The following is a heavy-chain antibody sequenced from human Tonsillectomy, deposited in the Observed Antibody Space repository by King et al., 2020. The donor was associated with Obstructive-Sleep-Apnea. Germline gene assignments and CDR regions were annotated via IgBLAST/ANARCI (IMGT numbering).Heavy chain of an antibody. CDR1: GYSISSGYY. J-gene: IGHJ4*02. D-gene: IGHD4-17*01. CDR2: IYNIGST. CDR3: ARDDYGDHHHFDY. V-gene: IGHV4-38-2*02. Sequence: QMQLQESGPGLVKPSETMSLTCTVSGYSISSGYYWGWIRQAPGKGLEWIGRIYNIGSTYYNPSLKSRVTISVDTSKNQFSLKLSSVTAADTAVYYCARDDYGDHHHFDYWGQGTLVTVSS.